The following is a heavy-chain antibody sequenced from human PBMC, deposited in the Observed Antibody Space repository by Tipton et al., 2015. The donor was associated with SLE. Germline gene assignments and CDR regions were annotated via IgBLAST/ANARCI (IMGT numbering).Heavy chain of an antibody. J-gene: IGHJ2*01. D-gene: IGHD2-15*01. CDR2: IYYTGIT. CDR1: GGSINSYY. V-gene: IGHV4-59*12. Sequence: TLSLTCTVSGGSINSYYWSWIRQPPGKGLEWVGYIYYTGITYYNPSLKSRVTISLDRSKNQISLSLTTVTAADTAVYYCAGLFGGSRAGDVWGRGILVAVSS. CDR3: AGLFGGSRAGDV.